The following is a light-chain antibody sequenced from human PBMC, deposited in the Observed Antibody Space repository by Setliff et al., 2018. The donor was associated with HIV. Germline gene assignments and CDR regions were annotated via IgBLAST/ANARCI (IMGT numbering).Light chain of an antibody. Sequence: QSVLTQPASVSGSPGQSITISCTGTSSDIGRYNLVSWYQQYPGKAPNLMIYQATKRPSGVSDRFSGSKSGNTASLTISGLQPEDEADYYCCSNTGSNTFVFGSGTKVTVL. J-gene: IGLJ1*01. CDR3: CSNTGSNTFV. V-gene: IGLV2-23*02. CDR2: QAT. CDR1: SSDIGRYNL.